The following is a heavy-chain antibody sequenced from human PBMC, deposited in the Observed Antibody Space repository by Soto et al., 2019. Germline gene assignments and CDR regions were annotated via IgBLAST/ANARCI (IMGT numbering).Heavy chain of an antibody. CDR3: AGAHYGDYGYGMDV. Sequence: QLQLQESGSGLVKPSQTLSLTCAVSGGSISSGGYSWSWIRQPPGKGLEWIGYIYHSGYTYYNPSLTSRVTISVDRSKNQFSLKLSSVTAADTAVYYCAGAHYGDYGYGMDVWGQGTTVTVSS. J-gene: IGHJ6*02. CDR2: IYHSGYT. CDR1: GGSISSGGYS. D-gene: IGHD4-17*01. V-gene: IGHV4-30-2*01.